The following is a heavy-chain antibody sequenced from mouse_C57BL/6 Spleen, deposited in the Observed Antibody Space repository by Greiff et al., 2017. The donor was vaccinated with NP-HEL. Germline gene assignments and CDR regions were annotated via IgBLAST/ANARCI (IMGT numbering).Heavy chain of an antibody. J-gene: IGHJ3*01. V-gene: IGHV1-42*01. Sequence: VQLQQSGPELVKPGASVKISCKASGYSFTGYYMNWVKQSPEKSLEWIGEINPSTGGTTYNQKFKAKATLTVDKSSSTAYMQLKSLTSEDSAVYYCASNYGNFAYWGQRTLVTVSA. CDR3: ASNYGNFAY. CDR2: INPSTGGT. CDR1: GYSFTGYY. D-gene: IGHD2-1*01.